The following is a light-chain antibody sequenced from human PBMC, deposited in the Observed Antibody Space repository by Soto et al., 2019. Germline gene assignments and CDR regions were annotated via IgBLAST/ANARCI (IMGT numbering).Light chain of an antibody. Sequence: DMQMTQTPSTLSAAVGDRVTITCRASQSVSSWLAWYQQKPGKAPKLLIYDASNLESGVPTRFSGSGSGTEFTLTISSLQPDDFASYYCQQYNNFPYTFGQGTKLEIK. V-gene: IGKV1-5*01. CDR1: QSVSSW. J-gene: IGKJ2*01. CDR3: QQYNNFPYT. CDR2: DAS.